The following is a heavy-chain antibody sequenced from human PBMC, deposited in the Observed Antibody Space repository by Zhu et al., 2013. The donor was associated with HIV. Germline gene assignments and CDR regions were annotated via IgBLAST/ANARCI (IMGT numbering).Heavy chain of an antibody. CDR2: IIPIFGTA. CDR1: GGTFSSYA. V-gene: IGHV1-69*01. D-gene: IGHD3-22*01. J-gene: IGHJ3*02. CDR3: ARGLSSGYYNRHDAFDI. Sequence: QVQLVQSGAEVKKPGSSVKVSCKASGGTFSSYAISWVRQAPGQGLEWMGGIIPIFGTANYAQKFQGRVTITADESTSTAYMELSSLRSEDTAVYYCARGLSSGYYNRHDAFDIWGQRGQWSPSLQ.